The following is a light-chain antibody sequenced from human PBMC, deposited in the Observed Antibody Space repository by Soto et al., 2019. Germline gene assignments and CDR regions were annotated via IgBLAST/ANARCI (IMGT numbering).Light chain of an antibody. CDR1: SGHVGGYNY. Sequence: QSVLTQPASVSGSPGQSITISCTGTSGHVGGYNYVSWYQQHPGKVPKLMIYEVGNRPSGVSNRFSGSKSGNTASLTISRLQAEVEADYYCSTYTSSSLYVFGTGTKVPVL. J-gene: IGLJ1*01. V-gene: IGLV2-14*01. CDR3: STYTSSSLYV. CDR2: EVG.